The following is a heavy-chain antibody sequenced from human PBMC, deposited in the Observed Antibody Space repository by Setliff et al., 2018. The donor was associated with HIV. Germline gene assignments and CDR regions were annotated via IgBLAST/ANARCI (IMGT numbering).Heavy chain of an antibody. CDR1: GDSLSGYQ. J-gene: IGHJ5*02. Sequence: LSLPCAVYGDSLSGYQWTWIRQAPGKGLEWIGEINHRGSTIYNPSLKSRVTILVDTSKNEFSLKLASVTAADTAVYYCATVRVDHNWFDPWGQGTLVTVSS. CDR2: INHRGST. V-gene: IGHV4-34*01. CDR3: ATVRVDHNWFDP.